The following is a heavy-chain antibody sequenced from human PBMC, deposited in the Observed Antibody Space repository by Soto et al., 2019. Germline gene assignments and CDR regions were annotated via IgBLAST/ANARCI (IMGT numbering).Heavy chain of an antibody. Sequence: SVKVSCKASGGTFSSYTISWVRQAPGQGLEWMGRIIPILGIANYAQKFQGRVTITADKSTSTAYMELSSLRSEDTAVYYCATLVQLERPAYYLDYSGQRPLVSVSS. J-gene: IGHJ4*02. CDR1: GGTFSSYT. D-gene: IGHD1-1*01. CDR2: IIPILGIA. CDR3: ATLVQLERPAYYLDY. V-gene: IGHV1-69*02.